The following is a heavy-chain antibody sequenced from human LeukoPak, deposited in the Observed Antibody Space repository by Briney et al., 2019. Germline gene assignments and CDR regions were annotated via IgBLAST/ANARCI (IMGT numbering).Heavy chain of an antibody. Sequence: GGSLRLSCAVSGFTSRSYGMNWVRQAPGKGLEWVSYISTGSTTISYADSVKGRFTISRDNAKSSLYLEMNSLRAEDTAMYYCARGFYTPDYWGQGTLVTVSS. V-gene: IGHV3-48*01. J-gene: IGHJ4*02. CDR3: ARGFYTPDY. CDR1: GFTSRSYG. CDR2: ISTGSTTI.